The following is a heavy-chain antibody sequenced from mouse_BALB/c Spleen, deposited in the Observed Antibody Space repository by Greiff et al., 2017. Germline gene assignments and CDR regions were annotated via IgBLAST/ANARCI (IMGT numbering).Heavy chain of an antibody. J-gene: IGHJ4*01. Sequence: QVQLQQSGAELVRPGTSVKVSCKASGYAFTNYSIAWVNQRPGQGLEWIGVINHGSGGTNYTEKFKGKATMTADKSSSTAYMQLSSLTSDDSAVYFCAREVYDGAMDYWGQGTSVTVSS. CDR3: AREVYDGAMDY. CDR2: INHGSGGT. V-gene: IGHV1-54*01. D-gene: IGHD2-12*01. CDR1: GYAFTNYS.